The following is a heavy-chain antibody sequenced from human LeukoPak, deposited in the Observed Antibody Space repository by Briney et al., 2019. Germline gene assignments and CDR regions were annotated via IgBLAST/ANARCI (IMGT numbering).Heavy chain of an antibody. J-gene: IGHJ6*04. CDR2: INAGNGNT. V-gene: IGHV1-3*01. D-gene: IGHD2-2*01. CDR3: ARAPRHCSSTSCYVVDYGMDV. Sequence: ASVKVSCKASGCTFTSYAMHWVRQAPGQRLEWMGWINAGNGNTKYSQKFQGRVTITRDTSASTAYMELSSLRSEDTAVYYCARAPRHCSSTSCYVVDYGMDVWGKETTVTVSS. CDR1: GCTFTSYA.